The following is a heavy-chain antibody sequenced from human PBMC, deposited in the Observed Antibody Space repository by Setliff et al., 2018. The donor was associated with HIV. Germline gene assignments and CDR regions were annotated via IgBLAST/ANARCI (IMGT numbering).Heavy chain of an antibody. CDR1: GYTFIDHY. CDR3: ARNSFPVAVTGTGPLFDY. J-gene: IGHJ4*02. V-gene: IGHV1-69-2*01. CDR2: VDPEDGDT. D-gene: IGHD6-19*01. Sequence: ASVKVSCKASGYTFIDHYIHWVQQAPGKGFEWMGRVDPEDGDTKYAEKFQGRVTMTTDTSTKTAYMEVRSLRSDDTAVYYCARNSFPVAVTGTGPLFDYWGQGTLVTVSS.